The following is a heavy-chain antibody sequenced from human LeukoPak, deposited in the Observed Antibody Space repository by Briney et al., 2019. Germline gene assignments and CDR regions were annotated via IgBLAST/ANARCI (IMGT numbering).Heavy chain of an antibody. CDR2: INHSGST. CDR1: GGSFSGYY. V-gene: IGHV4-34*01. J-gene: IGHJ4*02. Sequence: PSETLSLTCAAYGGSFSGYYWSWIRQPPGKGLEWIGEINHSGSTNYNPSLKSRVTISVDTSKNQFSLKLSSVTAADTAVYYCARGRYYGSGSYYNYWGQGTLVTVSS. CDR3: ARGRYYGSGSYYNY. D-gene: IGHD3-10*01.